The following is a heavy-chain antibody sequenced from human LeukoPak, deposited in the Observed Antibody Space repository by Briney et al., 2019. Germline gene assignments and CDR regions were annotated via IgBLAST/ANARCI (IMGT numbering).Heavy chain of an antibody. D-gene: IGHD2/OR15-2a*01. CDR2: IKQDGSEK. V-gene: IGHV3-7*01. CDR3: ARDETWTSTPPYYFDY. CDR1: GFTFSSYW. Sequence: PGGSLRLSCAASGFTFSSYWMSWVCQAPGKGLEWVANIKQDGSEKYYVDSVKGRFTISRDNAKNSLYLQMNSLRAEDTAVYYCARDETWTSTPPYYFDYWGQGTLVTVSS. J-gene: IGHJ4*02.